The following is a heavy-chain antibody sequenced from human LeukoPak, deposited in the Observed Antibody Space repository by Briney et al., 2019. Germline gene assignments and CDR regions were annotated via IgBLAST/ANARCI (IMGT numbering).Heavy chain of an antibody. CDR3: ARVSSSVSKPLDY. CDR1: GFTFSNYW. Sequence: GGSLRLSCAASGFTFSNYWMHWVRQDPGKGLVWVSYINPDGSNTNYADSVKGRFTISRDNSKNSLYLQMNSLRAEDTAVYYCARVSSSVSKPLDYWGQGTLVTVSS. J-gene: IGHJ4*02. V-gene: IGHV3-74*01. CDR2: INPDGSNT.